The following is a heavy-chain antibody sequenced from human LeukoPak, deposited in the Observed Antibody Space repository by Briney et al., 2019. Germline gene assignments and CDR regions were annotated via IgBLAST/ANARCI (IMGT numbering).Heavy chain of an antibody. V-gene: IGHV4-30-4*01. J-gene: IGHJ4*02. CDR2: IYYSGIT. D-gene: IGHD5-12*01. CDR3: ARDRGPYSGYDSYYFDY. CDR1: GGSISRSDYY. Sequence: PSETLSLTCSVSGGSISRSDYYWSWIRQPPGKGLEWIGYIYYSGITYYNPSLKSRVTISVDTSKNQFSLKLSSVTAADTAVYYCARDRGPYSGYDSYYFDYWGQGTLVTVSS.